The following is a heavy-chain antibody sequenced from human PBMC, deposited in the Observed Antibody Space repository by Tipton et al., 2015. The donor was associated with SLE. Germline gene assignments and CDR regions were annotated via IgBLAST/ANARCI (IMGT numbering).Heavy chain of an antibody. Sequence: GSLRLSCAASGFIFSSHAMHWVRQAPGKGLEWVSSISSSSSYLYYADSVKGRFTISRDNAKNSLYLQMNSLRAEDTAVYYCARDLPAYGGGYPCAFDIWGQGTMVTVSS. V-gene: IGHV3-21*03. J-gene: IGHJ3*02. CDR2: ISSSSSYL. CDR3: ARDLPAYGGGYPCAFDI. CDR1: GFIFSSHA. D-gene: IGHD1-26*01.